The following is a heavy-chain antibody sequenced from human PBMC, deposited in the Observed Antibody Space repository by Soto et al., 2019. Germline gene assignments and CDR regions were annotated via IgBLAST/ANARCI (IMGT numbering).Heavy chain of an antibody. V-gene: IGHV3-30-3*01. CDR1: GFTFSSYA. J-gene: IGHJ4*02. Sequence: QVQLVESGGGVVQPGRSLRLSCAASGFTFSSYAMHWVRQAPGKGLEWVAVISYDGSNKYYADSVKGRFTISRDNSKNRLYLQMNSLRAEDTAVYYCARDPPWGVGATAPGYWGQGTLVTVSS. CDR2: ISYDGSNK. D-gene: IGHD1-26*01. CDR3: ARDPPWGVGATAPGY.